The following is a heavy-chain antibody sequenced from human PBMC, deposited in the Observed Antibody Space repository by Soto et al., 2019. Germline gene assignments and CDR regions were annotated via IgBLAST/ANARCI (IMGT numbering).Heavy chain of an antibody. D-gene: IGHD1-1*01. CDR3: ESIRRTCIPLDGIVY. J-gene: IGHJ4*02. CDR2: IKQDGSEQ. V-gene: IGHV3-7*05. Sequence: PGGFLRLSCAASGFTFITYWMSWVRQAPGKGLEWVANIKQDGSEQFYVDSVKGRFTISRDNAKNSLSLQMNSLRAEDTAEYFCESIRRTCIPLDGIVYWGQGTLVNVSS. CDR1: GFTFITYW.